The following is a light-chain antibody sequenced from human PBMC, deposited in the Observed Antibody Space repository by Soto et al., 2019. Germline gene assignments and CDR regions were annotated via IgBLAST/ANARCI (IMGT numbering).Light chain of an antibody. CDR1: QTISSG. Sequence: DIPMTQSPSTLSASVGDRVTIPCRASQTISSGLAWYQQKPGKAPKVLIYDASTLESVVPSRFSGSGSGTEFTLTISSLQPDDFATYYCQQYKSYKTFGQGTKVEIK. CDR2: DAS. J-gene: IGKJ1*01. V-gene: IGKV1-5*01. CDR3: QQYKSYKT.